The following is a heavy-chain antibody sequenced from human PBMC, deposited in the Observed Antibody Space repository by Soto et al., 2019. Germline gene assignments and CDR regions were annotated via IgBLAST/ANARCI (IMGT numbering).Heavy chain of an antibody. CDR2: VIPILGAS. Sequence: ASVKVSCKASADTFTGYTVTWVRQAPGQGLEWVGRVIPILGASNFAQKFQGRVTISADKSADTAYMVLTGLTSEDTAVYYCARSRGSYYTNFDSWGQGTLVTVSS. D-gene: IGHD3-10*01. CDR3: ARSRGSYYTNFDS. CDR1: ADTFTGYT. J-gene: IGHJ4*02. V-gene: IGHV1-69*08.